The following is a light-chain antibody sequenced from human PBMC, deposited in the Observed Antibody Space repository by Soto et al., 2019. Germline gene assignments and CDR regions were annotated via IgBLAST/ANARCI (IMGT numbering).Light chain of an antibody. V-gene: IGKV1-5*01. CDR2: DAS. CDR1: QGISNW. Sequence: DIQMTQSPSTLSASVGHSVTITCRASQGISNWLAWYQQKIGKAPKLLIYDASILENGVPSRFSGSGSGSEFTLTISSLQPDDFATYYCQQYNSYSWTVGQVTKVEIK. J-gene: IGKJ1*01. CDR3: QQYNSYSWT.